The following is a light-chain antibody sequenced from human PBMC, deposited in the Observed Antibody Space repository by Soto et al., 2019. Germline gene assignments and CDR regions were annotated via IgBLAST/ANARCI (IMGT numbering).Light chain of an antibody. J-gene: IGKJ1*01. Sequence: EITLTQSPGTLSLSPGERATLSCRASQSVSSSYLAWYQQKPGQAPRLLIYGASSRATGIPDRFSGSGSGTDFTLTISRLETEDFAVYYCQKYGSSFGQGTKVDIK. V-gene: IGKV3-20*01. CDR1: QSVSSSY. CDR2: GAS. CDR3: QKYGSS.